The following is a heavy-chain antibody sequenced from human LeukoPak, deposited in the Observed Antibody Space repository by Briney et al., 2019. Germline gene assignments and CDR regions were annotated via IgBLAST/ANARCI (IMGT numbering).Heavy chain of an antibody. CDR2: IKQDGSEK. CDR1: GLTFNNYW. Sequence: GGSLRLSCEASGLTFNNYWMTWVRQAPGKGLEWVANIKQDGSEKYHAASVKGRFTISRDNAKNSLFLQMNNLRAEDTAVYYCVKNWDYWGQGTLVTVSS. CDR3: VKNWDY. D-gene: IGHD2/OR15-2a*01. V-gene: IGHV3-7*01. J-gene: IGHJ4*02.